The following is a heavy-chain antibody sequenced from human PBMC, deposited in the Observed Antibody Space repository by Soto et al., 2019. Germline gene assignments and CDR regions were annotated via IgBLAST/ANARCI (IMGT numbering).Heavy chain of an antibody. CDR3: AKDSIPYSSSYDLDH. J-gene: IGHJ4*02. Sequence: EVQLLESGGGLVQPGGSLRLSCVASGFSFSGYAMSWVRQAPGKGLVWVSSITGTGVSIYYADSVRGRFTISRDNSKNTLYLQMSSLRAEDAARYYCAKDSIPYSSSYDLDHWGRGALGTDSS. V-gene: IGHV3-23*01. CDR1: GFSFSGYA. D-gene: IGHD6-6*01. CDR2: ITGTGVSI.